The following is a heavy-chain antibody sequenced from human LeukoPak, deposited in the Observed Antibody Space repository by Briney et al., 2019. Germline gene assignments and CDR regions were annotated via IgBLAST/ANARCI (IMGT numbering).Heavy chain of an antibody. CDR1: GFTFSTYA. V-gene: IGHV3-23*01. Sequence: GGSLRLYCAASGFTFSTYAMGWVRQAPGKGLEWVSSISGSGDSTSYADSVKGRFTISRDNSENTLYLQMSSLRAEDTALYYCAKDVAITRTVTKDVWGKGTTVTVSS. CDR2: ISGSGDST. J-gene: IGHJ6*04. CDR3: AKDVAITRTVTKDV. D-gene: IGHD4-17*01.